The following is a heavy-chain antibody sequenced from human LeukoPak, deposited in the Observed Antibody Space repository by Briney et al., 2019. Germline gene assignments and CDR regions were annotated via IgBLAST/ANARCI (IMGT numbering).Heavy chain of an antibody. CDR2: INSDWTTT. CDR3: ARRVDATRWFDP. V-gene: IGHV3-74*03. J-gene: IGHJ5*02. Sequence: GGTLRLSCAASGFTFSNYFMHWVRHAPGKGLVWVSRINSDWTTTMYADSVTRPFTISRDNAKNTLYLQMNSLRDEDTAVYYCARRVDATRWFDPWGQGTLVAVSS. CDR1: GFTFSNYF. D-gene: IGHD2-15*01.